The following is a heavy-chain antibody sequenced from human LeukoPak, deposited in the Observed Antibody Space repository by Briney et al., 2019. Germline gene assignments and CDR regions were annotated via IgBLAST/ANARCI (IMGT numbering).Heavy chain of an antibody. Sequence: GGSLRLSCAASGFTFSNAWMNWVRQAPGKGLEWVSSISSSSSYIYYVDSVKGRFTISRDNAKNSLYLQMNSLRAEDTAVYYCARDLEVLLWFGELFHYYYYGMDVWGQGTTVTVSS. V-gene: IGHV3-21*01. CDR3: ARDLEVLLWFGELFHYYYYGMDV. D-gene: IGHD3-10*01. CDR1: GFTFSNAW. J-gene: IGHJ6*02. CDR2: ISSSSSYI.